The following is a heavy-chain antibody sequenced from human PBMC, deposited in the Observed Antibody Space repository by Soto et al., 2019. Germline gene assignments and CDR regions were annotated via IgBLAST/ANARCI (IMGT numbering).Heavy chain of an antibody. CDR1: GFTFSSYS. CDR2: ISSSSSTI. CDR3: AGGVAGLNY. J-gene: IGHJ4*02. V-gene: IGHV3-48*01. D-gene: IGHD6-19*01. Sequence: GGSLRLSCAASGFTFSSYSMNWVRQAPGKGLEWVSYISSSSSTIYYADSVKGRFTISRDNAKNSLYLQMNSLRAEDTAVYYFAGGVAGLNYWGQGTLVTVSS.